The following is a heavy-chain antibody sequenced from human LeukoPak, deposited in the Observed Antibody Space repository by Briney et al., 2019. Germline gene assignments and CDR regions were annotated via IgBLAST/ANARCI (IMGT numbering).Heavy chain of an antibody. D-gene: IGHD3-3*01. Sequence: SETLSLTCAVYGGSFSGYYWSWIRQPPGKGPEWIGEINHSGSTNYNPSLKSRVTISVDTSKNQFSLKLSSVTAADTAVYYCARGHPRFWSGYYTDYWGQGTLVTVSS. CDR2: INHSGST. CDR3: ARGHPRFWSGYYTDY. V-gene: IGHV4-34*01. J-gene: IGHJ4*02. CDR1: GGSFSGYY.